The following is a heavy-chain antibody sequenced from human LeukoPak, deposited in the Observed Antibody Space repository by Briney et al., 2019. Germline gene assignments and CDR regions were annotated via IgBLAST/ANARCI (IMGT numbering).Heavy chain of an antibody. CDR1: GFTFSSYD. CDR2: IGTAGDT. Sequence: GGSLRLSCAASGFTFSSYDMHWVRQATGKGLEWVSAIGTAGDTYYPGSVKGRFTISRENAKNSLYLQMNSLRAGDTAVYYCARNQCPGGDTPTRDIWGQGTMVTVSS. D-gene: IGHD5-18*01. J-gene: IGHJ3*02. CDR3: ARNQCPGGDTPTRDI. V-gene: IGHV3-13*01.